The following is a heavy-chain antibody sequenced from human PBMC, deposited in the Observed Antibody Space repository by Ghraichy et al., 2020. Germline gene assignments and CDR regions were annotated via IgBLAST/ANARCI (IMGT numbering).Heavy chain of an antibody. Sequence: SETLSLTCAVYGGSFSDYYWSWIRQPPGKGLEWIGEINHSGSTNYNPSLKSRVTISVDTSKNQFSLKVSSVTAADTAVYYCARGVVVATTFYYRYSMDVWGKGTTVTVSS. J-gene: IGHJ6*03. CDR2: INHSGST. CDR3: ARGVVVATTFYYRYSMDV. D-gene: IGHD2-15*01. CDR1: GGSFSDYY. V-gene: IGHV4-34*01.